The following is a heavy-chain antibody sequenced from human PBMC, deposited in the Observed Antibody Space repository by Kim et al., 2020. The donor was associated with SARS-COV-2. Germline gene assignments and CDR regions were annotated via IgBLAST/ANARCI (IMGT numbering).Heavy chain of an antibody. Sequence: GESLKISCKGSGYSFTSYWISWVRQMPGKGLEWMGRIDPSDSYTNYSPSFQGHVTISADKSISTAYLQWSSLKASDTAMYYCARLEFQYSYGFRAPNYGMDVWGQGTTVTVSS. V-gene: IGHV5-10-1*01. J-gene: IGHJ6*02. CDR2: IDPSDSYT. CDR1: GYSFTSYW. CDR3: ARLEFQYSYGFRAPNYGMDV. D-gene: IGHD5-18*01.